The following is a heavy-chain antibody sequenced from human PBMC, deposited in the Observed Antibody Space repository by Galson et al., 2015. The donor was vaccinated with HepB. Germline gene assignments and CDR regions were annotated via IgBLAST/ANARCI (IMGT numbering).Heavy chain of an antibody. D-gene: IGHD5-12*01. CDR3: VRDYSGKWTFDY. J-gene: IGHJ4*02. V-gene: IGHV1-46*03. CDR1: GYTFTSDH. Sequence: SVKVSCKASGYTFTSDHMHWVRQAPGQMFEWMGIMNPGGGSPRYAQKFQGRITMTRDTSTSTDYMELSGLTSEDTAVYYCVRDYSGKWTFDYWGQGTLVTVSS. CDR2: MNPGGGSP.